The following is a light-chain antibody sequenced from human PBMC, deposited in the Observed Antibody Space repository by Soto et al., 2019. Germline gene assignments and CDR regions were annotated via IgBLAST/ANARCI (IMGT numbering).Light chain of an antibody. V-gene: IGKV3-20*01. J-gene: IGKJ5*01. Sequence: EIVLTQSPGTLSLSPGDRATLSCRASQSLSRSSLAWYQQKPGRAPRLLIYGASSRATGIPDRFSGSGSGTDFTLTISRLEPEDFAVYYCQQYGSSITFGQGTRLEIK. CDR1: QSLSRSS. CDR2: GAS. CDR3: QQYGSSIT.